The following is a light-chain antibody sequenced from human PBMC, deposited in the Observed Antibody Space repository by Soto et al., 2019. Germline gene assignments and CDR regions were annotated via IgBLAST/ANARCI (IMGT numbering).Light chain of an antibody. J-gene: IGLJ3*02. CDR3: SSYGASSTL. V-gene: IGLV2-14*03. Sequence: QSVLTQPASLSGSPGQSITISCTGTSSDIGSYNYVSWYQQHPGKAPNLMIFDVXYRPXGISDRFSGSKSGNTASLTISGXXXXXEADYYCSSYGASSTLFGGGTKLTVL. CDR2: DVX. CDR1: SSDIGSYNY.